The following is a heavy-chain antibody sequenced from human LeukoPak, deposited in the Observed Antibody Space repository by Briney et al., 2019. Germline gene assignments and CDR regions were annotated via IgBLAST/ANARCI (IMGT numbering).Heavy chain of an antibody. CDR3: ARLGPVEMATIALDY. CDR2: IYYSGST. CDR1: GGSISSSSYY. Sequence: SETLSLTCTVSGGSISSSSYYWGWIRQPPGKGLEWIGSIYYSGSTYYNPSLKSRVTISVDTSKNQFSLKLSSVTAADTAVYYCARLGPVEMATIALDYWGQGTLVIVSS. D-gene: IGHD5-24*01. J-gene: IGHJ4*02. V-gene: IGHV4-39*01.